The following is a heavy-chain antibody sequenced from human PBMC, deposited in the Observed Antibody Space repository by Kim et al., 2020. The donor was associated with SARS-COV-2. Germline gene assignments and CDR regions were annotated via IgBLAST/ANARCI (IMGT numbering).Heavy chain of an antibody. V-gene: IGHV4-61*02. CDR1: GGSISSGSYY. CDR2: IYTSGST. J-gene: IGHJ6*02. Sequence: SETLSLTCTVSGGSISSGSYYWSWIRQPAGKGLEWIGRIYTSGSTNYNPSLKSRVTISVDTSKNQFSLKLSSVTAADTAVYYCARDRGEWFGEFYYYYYYGMDVWGQGTTVTVSS. CDR3: ARDRGEWFGEFYYYYYYGMDV. D-gene: IGHD3-10*01.